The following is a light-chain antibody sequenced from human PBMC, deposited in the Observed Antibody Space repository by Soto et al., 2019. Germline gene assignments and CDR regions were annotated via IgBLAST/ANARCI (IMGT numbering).Light chain of an antibody. CDR1: NSNIGVYP. J-gene: IGLJ2*01. CDR2: INN. Sequence: QSVLTQPPSASGTPGQRVTISCSGSNSNIGVYPVHWYQRLPGTAPKLLIYINNQRPSGVPDRFSGSKSGTSGSLAISGLQSEDEADYYCATWDDSLSAVVFGGGTKVTVL. CDR3: ATWDDSLSAVV. V-gene: IGLV1-44*01.